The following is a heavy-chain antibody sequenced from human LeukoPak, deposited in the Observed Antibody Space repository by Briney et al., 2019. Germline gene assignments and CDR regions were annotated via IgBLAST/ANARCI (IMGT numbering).Heavy chain of an antibody. Sequence: GGSLRLSCAASGFSFTDAWMNWVRQAPGKGLEWVGRIKSKTDGGTTDYAAPVKGRFTISRDDSKNTLYLQMNGLKTEDTAVYYCTNRRVGVPRWGQGTLVTVSS. CDR3: TNRRVGVPR. CDR2: IKSKTDGGTT. D-gene: IGHD5-24*01. J-gene: IGHJ1*01. CDR1: GFSFTDAW. V-gene: IGHV3-15*01.